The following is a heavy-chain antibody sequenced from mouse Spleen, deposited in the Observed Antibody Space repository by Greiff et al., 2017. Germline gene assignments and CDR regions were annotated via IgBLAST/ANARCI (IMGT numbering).Heavy chain of an antibody. CDR3: ATGIHWYFDV. CDR1: GYTFTDYY. V-gene: IGHV1-26*01. CDR2: INPYNGVS. D-gene: IGHD4-1*01. Sequence: EVQLQQSGPELVKPGASVKISCKASGYTFTDYYMNWVKQSHGKSLEWIGDINPYNGVSSYNQKFKGKATLTVDKSSSTAYMELRSLTSEDSAVYYCATGIHWYFDVWGAGTTVTVSS. J-gene: IGHJ1*01.